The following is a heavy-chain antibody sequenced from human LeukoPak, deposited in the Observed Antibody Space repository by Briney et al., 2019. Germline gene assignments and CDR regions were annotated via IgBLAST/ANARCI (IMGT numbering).Heavy chain of an antibody. J-gene: IGHJ4*02. Sequence: ASVKVSCKVSGYTLTELSMHWVRQAPGEGLEWMGGFDPENDKTIYAQKFQGRVTMTEDTSTDTAYMELSSLRSEDTAVYYCAAIEGIAAAGREDYWGQGTLVTVSS. D-gene: IGHD6-13*01. CDR3: AAIEGIAAAGREDY. CDR2: FDPENDKT. V-gene: IGHV1-24*01. CDR1: GYTLTELS.